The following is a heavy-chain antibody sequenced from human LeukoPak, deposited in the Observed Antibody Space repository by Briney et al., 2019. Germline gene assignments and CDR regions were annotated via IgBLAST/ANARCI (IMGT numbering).Heavy chain of an antibody. Sequence: GRSLRLSCAASGFTFSSYAMSWVRQAPGKGLEWVSAITDSGGTTYYADSVKGRFTISRDNSKNTLYLQMNSLRAEDTAVYYCARVGDCTNGICYTADFDYWGQGTLVTVSS. V-gene: IGHV3-23*01. D-gene: IGHD2-8*01. J-gene: IGHJ4*02. CDR1: GFTFSSYA. CDR3: ARVGDCTNGICYTADFDY. CDR2: ITDSGGTT.